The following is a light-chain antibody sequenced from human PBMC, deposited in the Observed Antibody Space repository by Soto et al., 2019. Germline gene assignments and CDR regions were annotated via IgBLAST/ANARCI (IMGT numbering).Light chain of an antibody. J-gene: IGLJ1*01. CDR2: EVS. V-gene: IGLV2-14*01. CDR3: SSYTSSSTTFYV. Sequence: QSALTQPASVSGSPGQSITISCTGTSSDVGGYNYVSWYQQHPGKAPKLMIYEVSSRPSGVSNRFSGSKSGSTASLTISGLQVEDEADYYCSSYTSSSTTFYVFGTGTKLTVL. CDR1: SSDVGGYNY.